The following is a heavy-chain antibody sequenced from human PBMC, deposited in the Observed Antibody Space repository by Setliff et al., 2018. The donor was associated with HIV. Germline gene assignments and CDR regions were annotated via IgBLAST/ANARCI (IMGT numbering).Heavy chain of an antibody. Sequence: GESLKISCAASGFTFHDYGMSWVRQAPGKGLEWVSGINWNGGSIGYADSVKGRFAISRDNGKNSLYLQMNSLRVEDTALYYCARGFCSGGSCYYFPPLDCWGQGTQVTVSS. D-gene: IGHD2-15*01. J-gene: IGHJ4*02. CDR3: ARGFCSGGSCYYFPPLDC. CDR2: INWNGGSI. CDR1: GFTFHDYG. V-gene: IGHV3-20*04.